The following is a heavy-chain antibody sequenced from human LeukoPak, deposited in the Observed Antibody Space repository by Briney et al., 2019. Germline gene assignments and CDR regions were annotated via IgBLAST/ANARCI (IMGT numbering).Heavy chain of an antibody. CDR2: IYHSGST. D-gene: IGHD6-13*01. CDR1: GYSISNGYY. Sequence: SETLSLTCTVSGYSISNGYYWGWIRQPPGKGLEWIGYIYHSGSTYYNPSLKSRVTISVDTSMNQFSLKLSSVTAADTAVYYCARYLRTSEAGVDPWGQGTLVTVSS. CDR3: ARYLRTSEAGVDP. J-gene: IGHJ5*02. V-gene: IGHV4-38-2*02.